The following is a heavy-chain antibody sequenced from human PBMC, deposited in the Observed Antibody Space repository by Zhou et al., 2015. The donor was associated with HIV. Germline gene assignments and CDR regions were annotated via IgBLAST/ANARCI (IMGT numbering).Heavy chain of an antibody. D-gene: IGHD6-19*01. CDR2: INAGNGNT. CDR1: GYTFTSYA. V-gene: IGHV1-3*05. CDR3: ARGAVAGSPGXNWFDP. Sequence: QVQLVQSGAEEKKPGASVKVSCKASGYTFTSYAMHWVRQAPGQRLEWMGWINAGNGNTKYSQKFQGRVTITRDTSASTAYMELSSLRSEDTAVYYCARGAVAGSPGXNWFDPWGQGTLVTVSS. J-gene: IGHJ5*02.